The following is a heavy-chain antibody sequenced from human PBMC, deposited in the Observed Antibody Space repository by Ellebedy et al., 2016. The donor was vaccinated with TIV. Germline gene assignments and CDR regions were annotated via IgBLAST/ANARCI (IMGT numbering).Heavy chain of an antibody. J-gene: IGHJ4*02. CDR3: AREVWYPAS. Sequence: GESLKISCAASGFTFSTYWMHWVRQAPGKGLMWVSRINTDGSSTGYADSVKGRFTISRDNAKNTLYLQMNGLGAEDTAVYYCAREVWYPASWGQGTLVTVSS. CDR1: GFTFSTYW. CDR2: INTDGSST. D-gene: IGHD6-13*01. V-gene: IGHV3-74*01.